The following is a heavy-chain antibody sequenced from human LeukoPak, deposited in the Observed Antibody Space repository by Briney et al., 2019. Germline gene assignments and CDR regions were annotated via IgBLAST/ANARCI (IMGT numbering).Heavy chain of an antibody. Sequence: SDTLSLTCTVSGGSISSYYWSWIRQPPGKGLEWIGYIYYSGSTNYNPSLKSRVTISVDTSKNQFSLKLSSVTAADTAVYYCARETAAGHFDYWGQGTLVTVSS. CDR3: ARETAAGHFDY. CDR1: GGSISSYY. J-gene: IGHJ4*02. CDR2: IYYSGST. D-gene: IGHD6-13*01. V-gene: IGHV4-59*01.